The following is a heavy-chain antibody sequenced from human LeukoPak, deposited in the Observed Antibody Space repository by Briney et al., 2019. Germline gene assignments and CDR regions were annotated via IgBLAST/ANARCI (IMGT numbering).Heavy chain of an antibody. D-gene: IGHD3-9*01. CDR1: GYTFTSYY. V-gene: IGHV1-46*01. Sequence: ASVKVSCKASGYTFTSYYMHWVRQAPGQGLEWMGIINPSGGSTSYAQKFQGRVTMTRDMSTSTVYMELSSLRSEDTAVYYCAREPDTYYDILTGYYHFDYWGQGTLVTVSS. CDR3: AREPDTYYDILTGYYHFDY. CDR2: INPSGGST. J-gene: IGHJ4*02.